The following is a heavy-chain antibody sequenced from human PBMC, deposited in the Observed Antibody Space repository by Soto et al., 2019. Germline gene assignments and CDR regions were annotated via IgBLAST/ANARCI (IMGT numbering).Heavy chain of an antibody. CDR3: AKHPWGYNYFDF. Sequence: PVGSLRLSCVCSVFSFRSYGMSCVRESPGKGLERVSLTSGSGDETYYADAVKGRFSISRDNSKNTLFLQMNSLRAADTAVYYCAKHPWGYNYFDFWGQGTLVSVSS. V-gene: IGHV3-23*01. D-gene: IGHD5-18*01. J-gene: IGHJ4*02. CDR2: TSGSGDET. CDR1: VFSFRSYG.